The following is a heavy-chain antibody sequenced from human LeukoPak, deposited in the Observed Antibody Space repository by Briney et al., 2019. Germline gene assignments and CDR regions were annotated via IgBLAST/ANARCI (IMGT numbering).Heavy chain of an antibody. Sequence: SETLSLTCTVSGVSISSYYWVWIRQPPGKGLEWIGSIYSRGSTYYHPSLKSRVTMSMDTSKNQFSLNVISVTAADTAFYYCARDDLSRGGFDPWGQGVLVTVSS. J-gene: IGHJ5*02. CDR1: GVSISSYY. D-gene: IGHD3/OR15-3a*01. CDR2: IYSRGST. V-gene: IGHV4-39*07. CDR3: ARDDLSRGGFDP.